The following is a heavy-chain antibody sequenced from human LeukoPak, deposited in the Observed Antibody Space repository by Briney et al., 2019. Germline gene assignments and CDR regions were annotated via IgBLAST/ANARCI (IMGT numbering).Heavy chain of an antibody. D-gene: IGHD2-2*01. CDR3: AREIPAARYNWFDP. CDR1: GGTFSSYA. Sequence: SVKVSCKASGGTFSSYAISWVRQAPGQGLEWMGGIIPIFGTANYAQKFQGRVTITTDESTSTAYMELSSLRSEDTAAYYCAREIPAARYNWFDPWGQGTLVTVSS. CDR2: IIPIFGTA. V-gene: IGHV1-69*05. J-gene: IGHJ5*02.